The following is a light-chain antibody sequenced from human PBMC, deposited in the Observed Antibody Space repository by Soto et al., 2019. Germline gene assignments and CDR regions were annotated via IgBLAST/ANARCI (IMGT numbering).Light chain of an antibody. CDR3: LQDINYPWT. CDR1: QGTGNA. J-gene: IGKJ1*01. Sequence: AIQMTQSPSSLPASVGDRVTISCRASQGTGNALGWYQQKQGKPPKVLIHGASNLQSGVPPRFSGSGSGTDFTLAISSLQPEDSATYYCLQDINYPWTFGLGTKVEIK. CDR2: GAS. V-gene: IGKV1-6*01.